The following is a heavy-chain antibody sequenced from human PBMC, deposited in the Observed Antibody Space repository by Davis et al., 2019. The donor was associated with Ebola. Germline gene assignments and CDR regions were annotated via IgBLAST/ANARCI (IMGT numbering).Heavy chain of an antibody. CDR3: ARPDIVVVPAASKGILYAFDI. CDR1: GGTFSSYA. Sequence: SVKVSCKASGGTFSSYAISWVRQAPGQGLEWMGGIIPIFGTANYAQKFQGRVTITADESTSTAYMELSSLRSEETAVYYCARPDIVVVPAASKGILYAFDIWGQGTMVTVSS. CDR2: IIPIFGTA. V-gene: IGHV1-69*13. J-gene: IGHJ3*02. D-gene: IGHD2-2*01.